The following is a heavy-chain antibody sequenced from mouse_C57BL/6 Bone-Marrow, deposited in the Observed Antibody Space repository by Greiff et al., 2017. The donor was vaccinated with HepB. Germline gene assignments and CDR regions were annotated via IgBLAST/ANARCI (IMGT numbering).Heavy chain of an antibody. J-gene: IGHJ2*01. V-gene: IGHV5-17*01. Sequence: DVHLVESGGGLVKPGGSLKLSCAASVFTFSDYGMHWVRQAPEKGLEWVAYISSGSSTIYYADTVKGRFTISRDNAKNTLFLQMTSLRSEDTAMYYCARGDYWGQGTTLTVSS. CDR2: ISSGSSTI. CDR1: VFTFSDYG. CDR3: ARGDY.